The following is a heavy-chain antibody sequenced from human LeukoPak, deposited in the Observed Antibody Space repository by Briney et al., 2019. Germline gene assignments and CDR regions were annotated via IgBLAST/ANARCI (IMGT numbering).Heavy chain of an antibody. CDR1: GFTFSSYS. V-gene: IGHV3-21*01. D-gene: IGHD3-10*01. CDR3: ARVPELLWFGEFYYYYYYMDV. CDR2: ISSSSRYI. Sequence: GGSLRLSCAASGFTFSSYSMNWVRQAPGKGLEWVSSISSSSRYIYYADSVKGRFTISRDNAKNSLYLQMNSLRAEDTAVYYCARVPELLWFGEFYYYYYYMDVWGKGTTVTISS. J-gene: IGHJ6*03.